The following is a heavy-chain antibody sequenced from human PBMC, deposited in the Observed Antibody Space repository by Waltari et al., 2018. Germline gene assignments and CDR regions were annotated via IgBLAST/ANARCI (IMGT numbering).Heavy chain of an antibody. J-gene: IGHJ4*02. CDR3: AKSFYNWDDPLDS. D-gene: IGHD1-20*01. V-gene: IGHV3-23*01. Sequence: EVQLLEAGGGLVQPGGSLRLSCAASGFTFMTYAINWVRPAPGKGLGWVSYIRVGDGTHYADSVKGRFTISRDSSKNTVYLQMNSLRAEDTAVYYCAKSFYNWDDPLDSWGQGTLVTVSS. CDR2: IRVGDGT. CDR1: GFTFMTYA.